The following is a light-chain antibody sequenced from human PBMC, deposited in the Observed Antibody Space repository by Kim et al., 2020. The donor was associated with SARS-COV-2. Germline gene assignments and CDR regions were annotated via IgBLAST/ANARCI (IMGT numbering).Light chain of an antibody. CDR1: SGHSNYF. CDR2: AEGSGSY. CDR3: ETWDSNIQV. Sequence: QPVLTQSSSASASLGSSVKLTCTLSSGHSNYFIAWHQQQPGKAPRFLMKAEGSGSYNKGGGVPDRFSGSRSGADRYLIISNLHSEDEADYYCETWDSNIQVFGGGTQLTVL. V-gene: IGLV4-60*03. J-gene: IGLJ3*02.